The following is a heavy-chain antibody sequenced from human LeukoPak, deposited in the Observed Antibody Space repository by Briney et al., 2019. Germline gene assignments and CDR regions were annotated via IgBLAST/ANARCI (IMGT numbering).Heavy chain of an antibody. Sequence: ASVKVSCKASGGTFSSYAISWVRQAPGQGLEWMGRIIPIFGTANYAQKFQGRVTITTDESTSTAYMELSSLRFEDTAVYYCARDYGEWGRYYFDYWGQGTLVTVSS. CDR2: IIPIFGTA. V-gene: IGHV1-69*05. D-gene: IGHD1-26*01. CDR3: ARDYGEWGRYYFDY. CDR1: GGTFSSYA. J-gene: IGHJ4*02.